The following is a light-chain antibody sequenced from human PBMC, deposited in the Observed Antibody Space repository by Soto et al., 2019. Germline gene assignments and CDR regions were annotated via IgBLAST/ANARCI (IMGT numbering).Light chain of an antibody. CDR2: DVS. CDR1: SSDVGGYNY. V-gene: IGLV2-14*01. CDR3: SSYTSSSTQVV. Sequence: QSALTQPASVSGSPGQSITISCTGTSSDVGGYNYVSWYQQHPGKAPKLMIYDVSNRPSGVSNRFSGSKSGNTASLTISGLQAEDEADYYRSSYTSSSTQVVFGGGTKLTVL. J-gene: IGLJ2*01.